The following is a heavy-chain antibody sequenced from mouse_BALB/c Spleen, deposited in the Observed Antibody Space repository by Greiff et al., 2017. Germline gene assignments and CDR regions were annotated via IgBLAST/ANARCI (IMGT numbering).Heavy chain of an antibody. CDR1: GYSFTGYN. J-gene: IGHJ2*01. D-gene: IGHD2-1*01. V-gene: IGHV1S135*01. CDR2: IDPYNGGT. Sequence: VQLQQSGPELVKPGASVKISCTASGYSFTGYNMSWVKQSHRKSLEWIGYIDPYNGGTSYNQKTKGKATLTVDKSSSTAYMHLNSLTSEDSAIYYCARGDGNYYFDYWGQGTTLTVSS. CDR3: ARGDGNYYFDY.